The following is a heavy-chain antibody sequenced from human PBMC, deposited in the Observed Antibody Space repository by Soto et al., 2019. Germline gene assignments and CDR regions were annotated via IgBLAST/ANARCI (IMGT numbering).Heavy chain of an antibody. J-gene: IGHJ6*02. V-gene: IGHV4-34*01. CDR2: INHSGST. CDR3: ARVEEKGATKHYYYYGMDV. CDR1: GGSFSGYY. Sequence: SETLSLTCAVYGGSFSGYYWSWTRQPPGKGLEWIGEINHSGSTNYNPSLKSRVTISVDTSKNQFSLKLSSVTAADTAVYYCARVEEKGATKHYYYYGMDVWGQGTTVTVSS. D-gene: IGHD1-26*01.